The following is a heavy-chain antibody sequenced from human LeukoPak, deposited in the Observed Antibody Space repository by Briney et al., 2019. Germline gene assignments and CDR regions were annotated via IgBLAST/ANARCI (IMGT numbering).Heavy chain of an antibody. D-gene: IGHD3/OR15-3a*01. CDR3: ARAFGLTDY. Sequence: GALRLSCAASGFTFSSYGMHWVRQAPGKGLEWVAVIWYDGSNKYYADSVKGRFTISRDNSKNTLYLQMNSLRDEDTAVYYCARAFGLTDYWGQGTLVTVSS. J-gene: IGHJ4*02. CDR1: GFTFSSYG. V-gene: IGHV3-33*01. CDR2: IWYDGSNK.